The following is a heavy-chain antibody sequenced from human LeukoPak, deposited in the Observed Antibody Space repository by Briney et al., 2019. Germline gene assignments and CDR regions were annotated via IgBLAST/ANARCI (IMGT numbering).Heavy chain of an antibody. J-gene: IGHJ4*02. CDR2: IYYIRNT. V-gene: IGHV4-61*08. CDR1: GGSVGSGGYY. D-gene: IGHD1-26*01. CDR3: ARTQSQSGSYRYYFAY. Sequence: SETLSLTCTVSGGSVGSGGYYWSWIRQPPGGGLEWVGDIYYIRNTNYNPSLKSRVTMSLDPSKNQFSLKLNSVTAADTAVYYCARTQSQSGSYRYYFAYWGQGTLVTVSS.